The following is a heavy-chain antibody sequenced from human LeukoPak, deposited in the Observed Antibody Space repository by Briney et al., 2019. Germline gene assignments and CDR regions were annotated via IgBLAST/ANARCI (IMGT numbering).Heavy chain of an antibody. CDR1: GYTFTANY. J-gene: IGHJ4*02. CDR3: ARANYFDTSGSWN. V-gene: IGHV1-2*02. D-gene: IGHD3-22*01. Sequence: GASVKVSCKASGYTFTANYMHWVRQAPGQGLEWMGWLNPNSGGTSYAQRFQGRVTMTRDTSISTAYMELSRLRSDDTAVYYCARANYFDTSGSWNWGQGTLVTFSS. CDR2: LNPNSGGT.